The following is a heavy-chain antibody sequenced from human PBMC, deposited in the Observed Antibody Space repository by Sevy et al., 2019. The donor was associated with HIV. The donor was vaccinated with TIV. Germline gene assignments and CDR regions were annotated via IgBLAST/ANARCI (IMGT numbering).Heavy chain of an antibody. Sequence: GGSLRLSCAASGFTFSISARTWVRQAPGKGLEWVSVISGSGNSAYYADSVKGRFTISRDNSKNTLSLQMNSLRAEDTAVYYCAKGGRSYGDSYFDHWGQGTLVTVSS. V-gene: IGHV3-23*01. J-gene: IGHJ4*02. D-gene: IGHD5-18*01. CDR2: ISGSGNSA. CDR3: AKGGRSYGDSYFDH. CDR1: GFTFSISA.